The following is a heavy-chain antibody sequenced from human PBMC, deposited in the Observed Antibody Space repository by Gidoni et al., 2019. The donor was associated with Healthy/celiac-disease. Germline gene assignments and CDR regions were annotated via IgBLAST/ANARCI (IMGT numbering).Heavy chain of an antibody. D-gene: IGHD4-17*01. J-gene: IGHJ4*02. V-gene: IGHV1-69*01. CDR3: ARGATVGTLHFDY. CDR1: GCTFSSSA. Sequence: QVQLVQSGAEVKKPWSSVKVSCKASGCTFSSSAISWVRQASGQVREWMGGIIPILRTANYAQKFQGIVTITADESTSTAYIALSSLRSEDTAVYYCARGATVGTLHFDYWVQVTLVTFSS. CDR2: IIPILRTA.